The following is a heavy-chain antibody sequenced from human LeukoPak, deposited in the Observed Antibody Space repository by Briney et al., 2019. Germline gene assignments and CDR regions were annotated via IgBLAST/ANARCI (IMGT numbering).Heavy chain of an antibody. CDR3: YSYGYTRNYYYYGMDV. CDR2: IYYSGST. D-gene: IGHD5-18*01. V-gene: IGHV4-39*01. CDR1: GGSISSSSYY. Sequence: PSETLSLTCTVSGGSISSSSYYWGWIRQPPGKGLEWIGSIYYSGSTYYNPSLKSRITISVDTSKNQFSLKLSSVTAADTAVYYGYSYGYTRNYYYYGMDVWGQGTTDTVSS. J-gene: IGHJ6*02.